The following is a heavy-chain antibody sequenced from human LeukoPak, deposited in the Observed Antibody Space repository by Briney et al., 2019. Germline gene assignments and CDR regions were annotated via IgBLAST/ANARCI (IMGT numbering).Heavy chain of an antibody. CDR3: ARDRPGSYWYFDL. CDR2: IYYLGST. CDR1: GGSISSYY. V-gene: IGHV4-59*01. D-gene: IGHD3-10*01. Sequence: SETLSLTCTVSGGSISSYYWSWIRQPPGKGLEWVGHIYYLGSTNYNPSLKSRVTISMDTSKNYFSLKLNSVIAADTAVYYCARDRPGSYWYFDLWGRGTLVTVSS. J-gene: IGHJ2*01.